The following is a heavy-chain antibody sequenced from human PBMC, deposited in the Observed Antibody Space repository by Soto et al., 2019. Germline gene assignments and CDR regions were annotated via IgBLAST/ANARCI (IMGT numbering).Heavy chain of an antibody. V-gene: IGHV1-69*01. CDR3: ARASTYCYKQ. D-gene: IGHD3-16*02. CDR2: IIPVVGKA. CDR1: GSTFSSYA. J-gene: IGHJ4*02. Sequence: QVQLVQYGAEVKKPVSSVKVSCKAPGSTFSSYAIDWVRQAPGQGLEWMGGIIPVVGKANYEQKFQHRVTISADEATSTAYMEVRSLRSEDTAVYFCARASTYCYKQWGQGTLITVSS.